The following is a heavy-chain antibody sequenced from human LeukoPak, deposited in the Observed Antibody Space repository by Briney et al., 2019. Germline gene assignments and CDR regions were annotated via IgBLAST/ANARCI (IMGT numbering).Heavy chain of an antibody. CDR1: GYTFTGYY. V-gene: IGHV1-2*06. J-gene: IGHJ4*02. CDR2: INPNSGGT. CDR3: ARVGSGSWPKHFDY. Sequence: ASVKVSCKASGYTFTGYYMHWVRQAPGQGLEWMGRINPNSGGTNYAQKFQGRVTMTRDTSISTAYMELSRLRSDDTAVYYCARVGSGSWPKHFDYWGQGTLVTVSS. D-gene: IGHD3-10*01.